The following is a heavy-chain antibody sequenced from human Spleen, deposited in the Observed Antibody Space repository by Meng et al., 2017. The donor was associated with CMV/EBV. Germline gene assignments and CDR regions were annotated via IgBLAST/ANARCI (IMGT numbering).Heavy chain of an antibody. CDR1: GGPMISWDYY. D-gene: IGHD3-22*01. J-gene: IGHJ5*02. CDR3: ARGEPYYYDSSGYLSGWFDP. CDR2: IYYSGST. V-gene: IGHV4-30-4*08. Sequence: EAGPALVQMSRTLSLTCTVSGGPMISWDYYWSLIRQPPGKGLEWIGYIYYSGSTYYNPSLKSRVTISVDKSKNQFSLKLSSVTAADTAVYYCARGEPYYYDSSGYLSGWFDPWGQGTLVTVSS.